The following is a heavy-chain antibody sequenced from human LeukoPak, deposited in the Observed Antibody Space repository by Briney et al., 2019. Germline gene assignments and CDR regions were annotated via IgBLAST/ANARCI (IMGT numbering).Heavy chain of an antibody. CDR1: GYTFTTYY. Sequence: GASVKVSCKASGYTFTTYYMHWVRQAPGQGLDWMGIINPSGGSTIYAQKFLGRVTMTRDTSTNTVYMDLSSLRSDDTAVYYCARGGMGIQLWSFDDWGQGTLVTVSS. D-gene: IGHD5-18*01. CDR2: INPSGGST. CDR3: ARGGMGIQLWSFDD. V-gene: IGHV1-46*01. J-gene: IGHJ4*02.